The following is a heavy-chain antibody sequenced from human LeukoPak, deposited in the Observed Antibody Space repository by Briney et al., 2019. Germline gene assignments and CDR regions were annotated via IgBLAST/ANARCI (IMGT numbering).Heavy chain of an antibody. Sequence: GGSLRLSCAASEFTFSSYGMHWVRQAPGKGLGWVAFIRYDGSNKYYADSVKGRFTISRDNSKNTLYLQMNSLRAEDTAVYYCAKEIWPTVTTPGWTYFDYWGQGALVTVSS. CDR3: AKEIWPTVTTPGWTYFDY. V-gene: IGHV3-30*02. D-gene: IGHD4-17*01. J-gene: IGHJ4*02. CDR2: IRYDGSNK. CDR1: EFTFSSYG.